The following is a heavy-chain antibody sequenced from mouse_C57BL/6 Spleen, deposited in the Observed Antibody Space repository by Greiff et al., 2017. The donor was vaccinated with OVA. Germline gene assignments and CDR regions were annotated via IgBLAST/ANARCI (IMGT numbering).Heavy chain of an antibody. V-gene: IGHV1-54*01. CDR1: GYAFTNYL. J-gene: IGHJ3*01. Sequence: VQGVESGAELVRPGTSVKVSCKASGYAFTNYLIEWVKQRPGQGLEWIGVINPGSGGTNYNEKFKGKATLTADKSSSTAYMQLSSLTSEDSAVYFCARGDGYLFAYWGQGTLVTVSA. CDR2: INPGSGGT. D-gene: IGHD2-3*01. CDR3: ARGDGYLFAY.